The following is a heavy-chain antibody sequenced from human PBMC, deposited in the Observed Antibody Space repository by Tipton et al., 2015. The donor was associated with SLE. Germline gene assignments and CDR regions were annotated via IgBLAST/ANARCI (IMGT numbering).Heavy chain of an antibody. CDR2: LSYSGST. D-gene: IGHD5-12*01. CDR1: GGSLSSYY. CDR3: ARLISAYDCNFDY. V-gene: IGHV4-59*12. Sequence: TLSLTCTVSGGSLSSYYWSWIRQSPEKGLEWIGYLSYSGSTNYNPSLESRVTISVDTSKNQFSLNLISATAADTALYYCARLISAYDCNFDYWGQGTLVTVSS. J-gene: IGHJ4*02.